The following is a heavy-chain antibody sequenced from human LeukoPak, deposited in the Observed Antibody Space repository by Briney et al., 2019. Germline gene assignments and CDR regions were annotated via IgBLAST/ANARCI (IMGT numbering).Heavy chain of an antibody. J-gene: IGHJ4*02. Sequence: GGSLRLSCAASGFTFSSYAMSWVRQAPGKGLEWVSAISGSGGSTYYADSVKGRFTISRDNSKNTLYLQMNSLRAGDTAVYYCAPDSHRDGYSYGSRYYDSSGYYRPFDYWGQGTLVTVSS. CDR1: GFTFSSYA. CDR3: APDSHRDGYSYGSRYYDSSGYYRPFDY. V-gene: IGHV3-23*01. D-gene: IGHD3-22*01. CDR2: ISGSGGST.